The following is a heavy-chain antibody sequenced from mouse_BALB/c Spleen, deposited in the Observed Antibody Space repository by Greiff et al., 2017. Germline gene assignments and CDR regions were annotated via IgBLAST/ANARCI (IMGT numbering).Heavy chain of an antibody. CDR3: ARAYDYDEGVWFAY. CDR2: ISSGGST. D-gene: IGHD2-4*01. CDR1: GFTFSSYA. V-gene: IGHV5-6-5*01. Sequence: EVNLVESGGGLVKPGGSLKLSCAASGFTFSSYAMSWVRQTPEKRLEWVASISSGGSTYYPDSVKGRFTISRDNARNILYLQMSSLRSEDTAMYYCARAYDYDEGVWFAYWGQGTLVTVSA. J-gene: IGHJ3*01.